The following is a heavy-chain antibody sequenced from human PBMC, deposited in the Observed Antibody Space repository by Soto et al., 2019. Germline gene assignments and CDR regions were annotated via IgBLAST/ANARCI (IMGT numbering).Heavy chain of an antibody. Sequence: PSETLSLTCAISGDSVSSNSAAWNWIRQSPSRGLEWLGRTYYRSKWYNDYAVSVKGRITINPDTSKNQFSLQLNSVTPEDTAVYYCARDITMIVVDPDAFDIWSQGTMVTVSS. D-gene: IGHD3-22*01. CDR1: GDSVSSNSAA. CDR2: TYYRSKWYN. CDR3: ARDITMIVVDPDAFDI. V-gene: IGHV6-1*01. J-gene: IGHJ3*02.